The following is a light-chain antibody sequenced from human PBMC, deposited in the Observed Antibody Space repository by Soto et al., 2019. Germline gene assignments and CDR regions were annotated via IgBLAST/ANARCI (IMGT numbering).Light chain of an antibody. CDR1: SSDVGGYNY. J-gene: IGLJ3*02. CDR2: AVS. Sequence: QSVLTQPASVSGSPGQSITISCTGTSSDVGGYNYVSWYQQHPGKAPKLMIYAVSNRPSGVSNRFSGSKSGNTASLTISGLQDEDEDDYYCSSYTSSSTRVFGGGTKLTVL. V-gene: IGLV2-14*01. CDR3: SSYTSSSTRV.